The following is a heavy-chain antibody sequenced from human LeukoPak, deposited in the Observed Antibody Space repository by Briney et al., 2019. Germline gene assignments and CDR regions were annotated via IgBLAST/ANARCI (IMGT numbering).Heavy chain of an antibody. V-gene: IGHV1-18*01. CDR1: GYTFTSYG. D-gene: IGHD3-3*01. CDR2: XXGYNGNT. CDR3: ARDPTIFGVAGTNWFDP. J-gene: IGHJ5*02. Sequence: ASVKVSCKASGYTFTSYGISWVRQAPGQGLEXXXXXXGYNGNTNYAQKFQGRVTMTTDTSTSTAYMELRSLRSDDTAVYYCARDPTIFGVAGTNWFDPWGQGTLVTVSS.